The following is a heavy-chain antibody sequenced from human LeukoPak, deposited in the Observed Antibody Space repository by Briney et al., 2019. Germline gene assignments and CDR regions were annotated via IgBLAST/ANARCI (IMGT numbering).Heavy chain of an antibody. V-gene: IGHV3-33*01. D-gene: IGHD1-26*01. Sequence: QPGGSLRLSCAASGSTFSNYGMHWVRQAPGKGLEWVALIWYDGSNKYYADSVRGRFTISRDNSKNTLYLQMKSLRVEDTAVYYCARAGVGAIYYFDYWGQGTLVTVSS. J-gene: IGHJ4*02. CDR1: GSTFSNYG. CDR3: ARAGVGAIYYFDY. CDR2: IWYDGSNK.